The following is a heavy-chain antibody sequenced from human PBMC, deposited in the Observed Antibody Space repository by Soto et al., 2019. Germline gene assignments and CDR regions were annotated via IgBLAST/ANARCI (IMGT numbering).Heavy chain of an antibody. CDR2: ISSSSSTI. V-gene: IGHV3-48*02. J-gene: IGHJ4*02. CDR3: ARARGYCSGGSCYYFDY. D-gene: IGHD2-15*01. CDR1: GFTFSSYS. Sequence: GGSLRLSCAASGFTFSSYSMNWVRQAPGKGLEWVSYISSSSSTIYYADSVKGRFTISRDNAKNSLYLQMNSLRDEDTAVYYCARARGYCSGGSCYYFDYWGQGTLVTVSS.